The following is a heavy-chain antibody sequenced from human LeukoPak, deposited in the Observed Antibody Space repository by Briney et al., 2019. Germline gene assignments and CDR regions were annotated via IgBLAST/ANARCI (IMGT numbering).Heavy chain of an antibody. J-gene: IGHJ4*02. Sequence: GGSLRLPCGASGFTFSSDWMSWVRQAPGKGLEWVANINQDGSEKYYVDSVKGRFTISRDNGKNSLYLQMNSLRAEDTAVYYCARAGSYRFDYWGQGTLVTVSS. D-gene: IGHD1-26*01. V-gene: IGHV3-7*01. CDR1: GFTFSSDW. CDR3: ARAGSYRFDY. CDR2: INQDGSEK.